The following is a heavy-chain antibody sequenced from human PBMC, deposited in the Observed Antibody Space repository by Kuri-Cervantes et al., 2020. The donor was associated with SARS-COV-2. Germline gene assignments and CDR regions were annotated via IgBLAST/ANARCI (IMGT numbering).Heavy chain of an antibody. CDR3: ARGNKWALGSGSYYPFYYYYYYGMDV. V-gene: IGHV4-39*01. J-gene: IGHJ6*02. D-gene: IGHD3-10*01. CDR1: GGSISSSSYY. CDR2: IYYSGST. Sequence: SETLSLTCTVSGGSISSSSYYWGWIRQPPGKGLEWIGSIYYSGSTYYNPSLKSRVTISVDTSKNQFSLKLSSVTAADTAVYYCARGNKWALGSGSYYPFYYYYYYGMDVWGQGTTVTVSS.